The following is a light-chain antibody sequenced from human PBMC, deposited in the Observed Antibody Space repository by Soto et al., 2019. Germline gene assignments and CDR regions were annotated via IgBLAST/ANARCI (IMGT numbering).Light chain of an antibody. CDR1: NIESKS. Sequence: SYELTQPPSVSVAPGQTARIMCGGNNIESKSVHWYQQKAGQAPVLVVYVDDDRPSGIPERFSGSNSGNTATLTITRVEAGDEADYFCQVWDSSRDLHVFGSGTKVTVL. CDR3: QVWDSSRDLHV. J-gene: IGLJ1*01. V-gene: IGLV3-21*02. CDR2: VDD.